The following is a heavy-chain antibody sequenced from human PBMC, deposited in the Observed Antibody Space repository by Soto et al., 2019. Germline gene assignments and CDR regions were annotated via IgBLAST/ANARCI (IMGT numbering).Heavy chain of an antibody. CDR1: GYTFTSYG. D-gene: IGHD5-18*01. CDR3: ATDRPMDESSIQLWDSFAH. Sequence: QVQLVQSGAEVKKPGASVKVSCKASGYTFTSYGISWVRQAPGQGLEWMGWISAYNGNTNYAQKLQGRVTMTTDTATSTAYRDRRSLRADDTAVYYWATDRPMDESSIQLWDSFAHWGQGTPITVSS. V-gene: IGHV1-18*04. CDR2: ISAYNGNT. J-gene: IGHJ4*02.